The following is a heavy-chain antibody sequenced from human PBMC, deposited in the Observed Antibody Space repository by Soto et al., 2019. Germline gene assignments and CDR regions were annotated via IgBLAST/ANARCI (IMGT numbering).Heavy chain of an antibody. CDR2: ISAYNGNT. V-gene: IGHV1-18*01. CDR3: ARTKVVPAAMTRWFDP. Sequence: QVQLVQSGAAVKKPGASVKVSCKASGYTFTSYGISWVRQAPGQGLEWMGWISAYNGNTNYAQKLQGRVTMTTDTSPSTAYMELRSLRSDDTAVYYCARTKVVPAAMTRWFDPWGQGTLVTVSS. D-gene: IGHD2-2*01. CDR1: GYTFTSYG. J-gene: IGHJ5*02.